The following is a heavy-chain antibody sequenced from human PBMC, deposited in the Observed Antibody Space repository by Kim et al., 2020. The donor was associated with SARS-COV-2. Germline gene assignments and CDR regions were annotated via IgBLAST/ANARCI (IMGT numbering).Heavy chain of an antibody. CDR3: ARGSSAYNDLFDY. Sequence: SVKVSCKASGGTFSNYGLSWVLQAPGQGLEWMGGIIPMFGLANYAQKFQGRVTITADESTSTAYMEVSSLRSEDTAVYYCARGSSAYNDLFDYWGQGTLVTVSS. CDR2: IIPMFGLA. J-gene: IGHJ4*02. D-gene: IGHD3-22*01. CDR1: GGTFSNYG. V-gene: IGHV1-69*13.